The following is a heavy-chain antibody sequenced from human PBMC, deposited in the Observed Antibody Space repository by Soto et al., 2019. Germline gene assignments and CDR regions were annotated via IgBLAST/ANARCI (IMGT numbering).Heavy chain of an antibody. V-gene: IGHV5-10-1*01. CDR1: GYSFTSYW. J-gene: IGHJ6*02. D-gene: IGHD2-15*01. CDR3: AMHIAGAYCSGGSCYSDYCYYGMDV. CDR2: IDPSDSYT. Sequence: GESLKISCKGSGYSFTSYWISWVRQMPGKGLEWMGRIDPSDSYTNYSPSFQGHVTISADKSISTAYLQWSSLKASDTAMYYCAMHIAGAYCSGGSCYSDYCYYGMDVWGQGTTVTVSS.